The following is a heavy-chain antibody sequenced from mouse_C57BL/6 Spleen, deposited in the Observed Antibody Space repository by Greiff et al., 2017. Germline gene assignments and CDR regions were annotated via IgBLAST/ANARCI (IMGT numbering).Heavy chain of an antibody. CDR3: ARCYYGSSRYFDV. CDR1: GYTFTSYW. Sequence: VQLQQPGAELVMPGASVKLSCKASGYTFTSYWMHWVKQRPGQGLEWIGEIDPSDSYTNYNQKFKGKSTLTVDKSSSTAYMQLSSLTSEDSAVDYCARCYYGSSRYFDVWGTGTTVTVSS. CDR2: IDPSDSYT. V-gene: IGHV1-69*01. J-gene: IGHJ1*03. D-gene: IGHD1-1*01.